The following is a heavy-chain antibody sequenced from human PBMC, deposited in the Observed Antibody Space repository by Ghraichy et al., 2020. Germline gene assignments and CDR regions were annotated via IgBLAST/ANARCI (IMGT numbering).Heavy chain of an antibody. CDR3: ARVELNMVGSGYFDY. Sequence: SEPCPSPALSLVAPSVVTTGAGSGSPPGKGLEWIGYIYYSGSTNYNPSLKSRVTISVDTSKNQFSLKLSSVTAADTAVYYCARVELNMVGSGYFDYWGQGTLVTVSS. J-gene: IGHJ4*02. V-gene: IGHV4-59*01. CDR1: VAPSVVTT. D-gene: IGHD4/OR15-4a*01. CDR2: IYYSGST.